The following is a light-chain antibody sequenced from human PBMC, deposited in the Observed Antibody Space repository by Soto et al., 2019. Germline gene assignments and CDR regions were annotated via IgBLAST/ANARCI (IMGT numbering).Light chain of an antibody. Sequence: EIVLTQSPGTLSLSPGERATLSCRASQSVSSSDLAWYQQKPGQAPRLLIYGASSRATGIPDRFSGSGSGTGFTRTISRLEPEDFAVYYCQQYGSSPQYTFGQGTKLEIK. V-gene: IGKV3-20*01. CDR2: GAS. CDR1: QSVSSSD. CDR3: QQYGSSPQYT. J-gene: IGKJ2*01.